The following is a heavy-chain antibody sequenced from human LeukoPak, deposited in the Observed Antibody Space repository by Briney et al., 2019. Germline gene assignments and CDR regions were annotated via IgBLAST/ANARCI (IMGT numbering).Heavy chain of an antibody. CDR2: ITPIFGTA. Sequence: SVKVSCKASGGTFSNYAINWVRQAPGQGLEWMGGITPIFGTANYAQRFQGRVTITADESTSTAYMELSSLRSEATAVYYCARWAGYCSITNCYTAFDFWGQGTLVTVSS. CDR3: ARWAGYCSITNCYTAFDF. V-gene: IGHV1-69*01. J-gene: IGHJ4*02. CDR1: GGTFSNYA. D-gene: IGHD2-2*02.